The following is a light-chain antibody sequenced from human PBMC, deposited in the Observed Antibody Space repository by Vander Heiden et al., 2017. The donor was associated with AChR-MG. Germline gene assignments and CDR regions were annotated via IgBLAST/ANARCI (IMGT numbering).Light chain of an antibody. CDR1: RLSNKY. V-gene: IGLV3-1*01. CDR3: QVWDSDTVV. CDR2: QDN. Sequence: SYDLTQSPSVSVSPGPTATITCSGERLSNKYTSWYHLRPGQSPVLVIFQDNLRPAGIPERFSGSNSGNTATLTISGIQAMDDGDYYCQVWDSDTVVFGTGTKVTV. J-gene: IGLJ1*01.